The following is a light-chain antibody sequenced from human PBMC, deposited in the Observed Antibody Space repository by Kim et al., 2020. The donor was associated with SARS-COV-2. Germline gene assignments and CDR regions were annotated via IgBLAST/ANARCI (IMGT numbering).Light chain of an antibody. CDR2: GKN. CDR3: NSRDSNDNVV. CDR1: STRIYY. J-gene: IGLJ2*01. V-gene: IGLV3-19*01. Sequence: VPLGHTVRITCQGDSTRIYYATWYHQQPGQAPILIIYGKNNRPSGLPDRFSGSRSGNTASLTITGTQAGDEADYYCNSRDSNDNVVFGGGTKLTVL.